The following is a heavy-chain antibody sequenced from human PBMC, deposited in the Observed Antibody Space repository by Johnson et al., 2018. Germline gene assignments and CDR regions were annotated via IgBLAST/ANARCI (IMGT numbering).Heavy chain of an antibody. CDR3: AKVFSYGYYYYYMDV. J-gene: IGHJ6*03. D-gene: IGHD3-16*01. V-gene: IGHV3-30*18. CDR2: ISYDGSNK. CDR1: GFIFSNYG. Sequence: VQLVESGGGVVQPGRSLRLSCAASGFIFSNYGMHWVRQAPGKGLEWVAVISYDGSNKFYADSVKGRFTISRDNSKNTLYLQMNTLRAEDTAVYYCAKVFSYGYYYYYMDVWGKGTTVTVSS.